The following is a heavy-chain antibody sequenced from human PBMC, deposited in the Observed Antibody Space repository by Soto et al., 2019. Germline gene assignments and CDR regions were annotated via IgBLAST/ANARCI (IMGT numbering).Heavy chain of an antibody. CDR3: ARVHVMVVAGSTFDY. CDR1: GYTFTSYD. V-gene: IGHV1-8*01. CDR2: MNPNSGNT. Sequence: ASVKVSCKASGYTFTSYDINWVRQATGQGLEWMGWMNPNSGNTGYAQKFQGRVTISVDTSNNQFSLKLTSVTAADTAVYYCARVHVMVVAGSTFDYWGHGTLVTVSS. D-gene: IGHD6-19*01. J-gene: IGHJ4*01.